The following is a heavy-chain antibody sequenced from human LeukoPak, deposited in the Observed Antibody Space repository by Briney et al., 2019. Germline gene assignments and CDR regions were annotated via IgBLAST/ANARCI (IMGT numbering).Heavy chain of an antibody. Sequence: PGGSLRLSCAASGFTFGSYAMSWVRQAPGKGLEWVSYISSSGSTIYYADSVKGRFTISRDNAKNSLYLQMNSLRAEDTAVYYCAREYGDYSFDYWGQGTLVTVSS. J-gene: IGHJ4*02. V-gene: IGHV3-48*03. CDR2: ISSSGSTI. CDR1: GFTFGSYA. CDR3: AREYGDYSFDY. D-gene: IGHD4-17*01.